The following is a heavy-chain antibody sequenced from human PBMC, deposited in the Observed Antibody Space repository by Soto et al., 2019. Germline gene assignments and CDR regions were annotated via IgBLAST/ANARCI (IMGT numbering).Heavy chain of an antibody. J-gene: IGHJ4*01. CDR2: ISSSSSTI. D-gene: IGHD3-10*01. CDR3: ARQTSGTPDY. Sequence: GGSLRLSCAASAFTVSSYTMNWVRQAPGKGLEWISYISSSSSTIYYADSVRGRFTVSRDNARNSLYLEMSSLRDGDTAVYFCARQTSGTPDYWGHGTLVTVSS. V-gene: IGHV3-48*02. CDR1: AFTVSSYT.